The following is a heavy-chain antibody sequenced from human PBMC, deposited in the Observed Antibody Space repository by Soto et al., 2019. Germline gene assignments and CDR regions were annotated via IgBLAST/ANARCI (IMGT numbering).Heavy chain of an antibody. CDR2: ISHDGINK. CDR1: GFSFSSYA. V-gene: IGHV3-30-3*01. J-gene: IGHJ5*02. D-gene: IGHD6-19*01. CDR3: ARDMYSSDYFVKWFEP. Sequence: QVRLVESGGGVVQPGRSLRLSCTASGFSFSSYAMYWFRQPPGKGLEWVAVISHDGINKNYADSVKGRVTVSRDNSNHSLDLQLNSLGGEDTAMYYCARDMYSSDYFVKWFEPWGQGTLVTVSS.